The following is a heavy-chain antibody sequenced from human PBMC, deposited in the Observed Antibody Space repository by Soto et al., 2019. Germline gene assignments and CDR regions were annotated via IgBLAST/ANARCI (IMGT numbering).Heavy chain of an antibody. CDR3: AREGYYDSSGYANWFDP. D-gene: IGHD3-22*01. CDR1: GGPVSSGSYY. J-gene: IGHJ5*02. V-gene: IGHV4-61*01. Sequence: SETLSLTCTVSGGPVSSGSYYWSWIRQPPGKGLEWIGYIYYSGSTNYNPSLKSRVTISVDTSKNQFSLKLSSVTAADTAVYYCAREGYYDSSGYANWFDPWGQGTLVTVS. CDR2: IYYSGST.